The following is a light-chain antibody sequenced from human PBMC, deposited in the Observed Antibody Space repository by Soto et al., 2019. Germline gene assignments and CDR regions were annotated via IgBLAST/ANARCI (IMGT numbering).Light chain of an antibody. CDR1: QTISSW. CDR3: QQVNVYPST. J-gene: IGKJ4*01. V-gene: IGKV1-5*03. Sequence: DIQMTQSPSSLSGSVGDRVTITCRASQTISSWLAWYQQKPGKAPKLVIYKASTLKSGVPSRFSGGGSGTDFTLTISSLQPEDFATYYCQQVNVYPSTFGGGTKVDIK. CDR2: KAS.